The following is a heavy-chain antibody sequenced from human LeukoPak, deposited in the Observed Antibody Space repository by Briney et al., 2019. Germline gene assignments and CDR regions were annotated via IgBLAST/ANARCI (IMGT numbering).Heavy chain of an antibody. CDR3: ARESGVYSSSWYLDY. Sequence: GGSLRLSCAASGFTFSDHYMGWVRQAPGKGLAWVGRTRNKANSYTTEYAASVKGGFTISRDDSKNSLYLQMNSLKTEDTAVYYCARESGVYSSSWYLDYWGQGTLVTVSS. J-gene: IGHJ4*02. V-gene: IGHV3-72*01. D-gene: IGHD6-13*01. CDR2: TRNKANSYTT. CDR1: GFTFSDHY.